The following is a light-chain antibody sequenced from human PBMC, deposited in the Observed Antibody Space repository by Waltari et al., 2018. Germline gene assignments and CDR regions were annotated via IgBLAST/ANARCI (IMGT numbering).Light chain of an antibody. CDR2: AAS. Sequence: DIQMTQSPSSLSASVGDRVTITCRASQSISNYLSWYQQKPGRAPKLLMYAASSLESGVPSRFSGSGSGIDFTLIISSLQPEDFATYSCQQSYSQTRTFGQGSKVEIK. J-gene: IGKJ1*01. CDR3: QQSYSQTRT. CDR1: QSISNY. V-gene: IGKV1-39*01.